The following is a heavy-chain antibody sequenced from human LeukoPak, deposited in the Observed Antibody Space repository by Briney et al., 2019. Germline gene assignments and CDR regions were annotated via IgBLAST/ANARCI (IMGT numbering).Heavy chain of an antibody. CDR2: ISYDGSNK. Sequence: GGSLRLSCAASGFTFSSYGMHWVRQAPGKGLEWVAVISYDGSNKYYADSVKGRFTISGDNSKNTLYLQMNSLRAEDTAVYYCAKANFFYGDSTYYFDYWGQGTLVTVSS. J-gene: IGHJ4*02. CDR3: AKANFFYGDSTYYFDY. CDR1: GFTFSSYG. V-gene: IGHV3-30*18. D-gene: IGHD4-17*01.